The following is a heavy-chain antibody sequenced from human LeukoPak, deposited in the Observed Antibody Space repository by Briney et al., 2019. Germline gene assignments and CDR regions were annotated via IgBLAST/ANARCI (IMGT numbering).Heavy chain of an antibody. Sequence: SETLSLTCAVSGYSISSGYYWGWIRQPPGKGLEWIGSSYHSGSTYYNQSLKSRVTISVDTSKNQFSLKLSSVTAADTAVYYCARAQDTMIRRVILGIDYWGQGTLVTVSS. D-gene: IGHD3-10*01. V-gene: IGHV4-38-2*01. CDR2: SYHSGST. CDR3: ARAQDTMIRRVILGIDY. J-gene: IGHJ4*02. CDR1: GYSISSGYY.